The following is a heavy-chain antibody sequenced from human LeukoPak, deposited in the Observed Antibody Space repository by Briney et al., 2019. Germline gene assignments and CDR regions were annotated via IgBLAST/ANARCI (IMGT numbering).Heavy chain of an antibody. Sequence: QAGGSLRLSCAASGFTFSSYAMSWVRQAPGKGLEWVSAISGSGGSTYYADSVKGRFTISRGNSKNTLYLQMNSLRAEDTAVYYCAKAQIVVVPAATYYFDYWGQGTLVTVSS. D-gene: IGHD2-2*01. V-gene: IGHV3-23*01. J-gene: IGHJ4*02. CDR2: ISGSGGST. CDR1: GFTFSSYA. CDR3: AKAQIVVVPAATYYFDY.